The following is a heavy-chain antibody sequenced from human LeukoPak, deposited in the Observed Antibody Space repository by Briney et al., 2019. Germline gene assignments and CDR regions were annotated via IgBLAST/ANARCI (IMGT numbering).Heavy chain of an antibody. J-gene: IGHJ4*02. CDR3: ARGYCSSTSCRRDFDY. CDR2: ISYDGSKK. D-gene: IGHD2-2*01. V-gene: IGHV3-30-3*01. Sequence: GGSLRLSCAASGFTFSSYSIHWVRQAPGKGLEWVAIISYDGSKKYYADSVKGRITISRDNSKNTLYLQMNSLRAEDTAVYYCARGYCSSTSCRRDFDYWGQGTLVTVSS. CDR1: GFTFSSYS.